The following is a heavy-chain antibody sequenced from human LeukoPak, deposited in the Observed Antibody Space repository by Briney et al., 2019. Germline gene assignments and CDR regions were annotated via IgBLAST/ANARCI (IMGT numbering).Heavy chain of an antibody. V-gene: IGHV3-21*01. J-gene: IGHJ6*03. CDR1: GFTFISYS. CDR2: ISNNSIYK. CDR3: ARGRGDYGGNSGPPYYYYMDV. D-gene: IGHD4-23*01. Sequence: GGSLRLSCEASGFTFISYSMNWFRQAPGKGLEWVSCISNNSIYKYYADSLKGRFTISRDNAKNSLYLQMNSLRAEDTAVYYCARGRGDYGGNSGPPYYYYMDVWGKGTTVTVSS.